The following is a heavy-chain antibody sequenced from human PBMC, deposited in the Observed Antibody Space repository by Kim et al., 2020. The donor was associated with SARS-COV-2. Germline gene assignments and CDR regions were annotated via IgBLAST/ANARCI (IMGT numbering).Heavy chain of an antibody. CDR3: SKVGCTSNVCTRGTFDF. J-gene: IGHJ4*03. CDR1: GFTFSSYC. D-gene: IGHD2-2*01. V-gene: IGHV3-23*01. CDR2: LSSSGNST. Sequence: GGSLRLSCATSGFTFSSYCMSWVRQAPGKGLEWVSALSSSGNSTNYADSVKGRFTISRDNSKNTVYLQMNSLRAEDTAVYFCSKVGCTSNVCTRGTFDFWGQGGLVAVSS.